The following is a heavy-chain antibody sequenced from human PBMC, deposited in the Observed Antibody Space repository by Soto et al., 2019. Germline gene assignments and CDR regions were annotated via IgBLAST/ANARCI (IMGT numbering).Heavy chain of an antibody. Sequence: ASVKVSCKASGYSFTSYCMHWVRQAPGQGLEWMGIINPSGGSTSYAQKFQGRVTMTRDTSTSTVYMELSSLRSEDTAVYYCARDRLPPAGTPSPLTRYYYYGMDVWGQGTTVTVSS. CDR2: INPSGGST. CDR3: ARDRLPPAGTPSPLTRYYYYGMDV. CDR1: GYSFTSYC. J-gene: IGHJ6*02. V-gene: IGHV1-46*01. D-gene: IGHD6-13*01.